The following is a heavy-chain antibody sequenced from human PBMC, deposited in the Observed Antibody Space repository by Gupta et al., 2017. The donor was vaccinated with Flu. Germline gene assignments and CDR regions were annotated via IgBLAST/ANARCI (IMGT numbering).Heavy chain of an antibody. V-gene: IGHV3-72*01. J-gene: IGHJ4*02. D-gene: IGHD6-19*01. CDR3: ARDVVYSGGWYYFDY. CDR1: GFTFSDHY. CDR2: TRNKANSYTT. Sequence: EVQLVESGGGLVQPGGSLRLSCAASGFTFSDHYMDWVRQAPGKGLEWVGRTRNKANSYTTEYAASVKGRFTISRDDSKNSLYLQMNSLKTEDTAVYYCARDVVYSGGWYYFDYWGQGTLVTVSS.